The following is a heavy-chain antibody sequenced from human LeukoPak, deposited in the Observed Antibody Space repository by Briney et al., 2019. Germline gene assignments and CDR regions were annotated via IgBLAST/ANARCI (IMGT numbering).Heavy chain of an antibody. J-gene: IGHJ4*02. CDR2: INPNSGGT. D-gene: IGHD4-17*01. Sequence: ASVKVSCKASGYTFTGYYMHWVRQAPGQGLEWMGWINPNSGGTNYAQKFQGRVTMTRDTSISTAYMELSRLRSDDTAVYYCAGAMTTVTPFDYWGQGTLVTVSS. V-gene: IGHV1-2*02. CDR3: AGAMTTVTPFDY. CDR1: GYTFTGYY.